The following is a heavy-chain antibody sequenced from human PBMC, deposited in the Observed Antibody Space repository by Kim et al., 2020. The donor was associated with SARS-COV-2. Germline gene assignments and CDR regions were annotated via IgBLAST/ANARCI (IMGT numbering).Heavy chain of an antibody. V-gene: IGHV5-51*01. CDR3: ARRVGYSGYDLGFDY. Sequence: PSFQGQVTISADKSISTAYLQWSSLKASDTAMYYCARRVGYSGYDLGFDYWGQGTLVTVSS. D-gene: IGHD5-12*01. J-gene: IGHJ4*02.